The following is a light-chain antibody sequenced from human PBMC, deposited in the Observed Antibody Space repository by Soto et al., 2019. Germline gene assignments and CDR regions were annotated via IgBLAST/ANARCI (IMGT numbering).Light chain of an antibody. V-gene: IGKV3-20*01. J-gene: IGKJ4*01. CDR1: QSLTSSF. Sequence: EILLTQSPGTLSLSPGDRATLSCRASQSLTSSFLAWYQQKPGQTPKLPIYVAYLSAADIPDRFSGSGYVTACTLTSNTLEPEVSGVYSCQQDGKFPLSFGGRTKMESK. CDR2: VAY. CDR3: QQDGKFPLS.